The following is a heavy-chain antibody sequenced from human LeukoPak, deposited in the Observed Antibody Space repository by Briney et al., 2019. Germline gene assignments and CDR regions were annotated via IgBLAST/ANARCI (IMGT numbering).Heavy chain of an antibody. D-gene: IGHD3-10*01. CDR2: INSDGSST. Sequence: GGSLRLSCAASGFTFSNYWMHWVRQAPGKGLEWVPRINSDGSSTNYADSVKGRFTISRDNANNTLSLQMNSLRAEDTAVYYCARGSHAFDVWGQGTMVTVSS. CDR1: GFTFSNYW. CDR3: ARGSHAFDV. J-gene: IGHJ3*01. V-gene: IGHV3-74*01.